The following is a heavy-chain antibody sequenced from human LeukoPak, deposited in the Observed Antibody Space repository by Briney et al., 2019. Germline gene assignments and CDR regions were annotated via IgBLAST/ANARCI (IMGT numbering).Heavy chain of an antibody. Sequence: GGSLRLSCAASGFTFSSYSMNWVRQAPGKGLEWVSSISSSSSYIYYADSVKGRFTISRDNAKNSLYLQMNSLRAEDTAVYYCASPSGSHHGGYWGQGTLVTVSS. CDR3: ASPSGSHHGGY. J-gene: IGHJ4*02. D-gene: IGHD1-26*01. CDR1: GFTFSSYS. V-gene: IGHV3-21*01. CDR2: ISSSSSYI.